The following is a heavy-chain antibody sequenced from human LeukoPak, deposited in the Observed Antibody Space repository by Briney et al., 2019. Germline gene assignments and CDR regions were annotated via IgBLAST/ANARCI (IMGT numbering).Heavy chain of an antibody. V-gene: IGHV3-20*04. Sequence: GGSLRLSCTVSGFTFDDYGMTWVRQVPGKGLEWVSGINWNGGSTGYADSVKGRFTISRDNAKNSLYLQMNSLRAEDTALYYCAKDIFTMVRGVVDYWGQGTLVTVSS. CDR3: AKDIFTMVRGVVDY. CDR1: GFTFDDYG. J-gene: IGHJ4*02. CDR2: INWNGGST. D-gene: IGHD3-10*01.